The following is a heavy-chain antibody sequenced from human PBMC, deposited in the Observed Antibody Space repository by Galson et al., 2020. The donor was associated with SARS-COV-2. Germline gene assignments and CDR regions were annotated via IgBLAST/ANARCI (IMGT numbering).Heavy chain of an antibody. CDR1: VFSINNYY. CDR3: ARRRDGHNWGFDV. CDR2: IDYRGTT. V-gene: IGHV4-59*01. D-gene: IGHD7-27*01. J-gene: IGHJ4*02. Sequence: SETLSLTCSVSVFSINNYYWAWLRLPPGKRLEWIGYIDYRGTTAYNPSLMSRVSISKDTSKNHFSLTLTSVTAADTAVYYCARRRDGHNWGFDVWGQGALVTVSS.